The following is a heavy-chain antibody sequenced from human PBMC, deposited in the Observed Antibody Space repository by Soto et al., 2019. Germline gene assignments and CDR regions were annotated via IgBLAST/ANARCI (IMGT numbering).Heavy chain of an antibody. CDR2: INPSGGST. J-gene: IGHJ4*02. V-gene: IGHV1-46*01. D-gene: IGHD2-15*01. Sequence: ASVKVSCKASGYTFTSYYMHWVRQAPGQGLEWMGIINPSGGSTSYAQKFQGRVTMTRDTSTSTVYMELSSLRSEDTAVYYCARDIVVVVAATAEYYFDYWGQGTLVTVSS. CDR3: ARDIVVVVAATAEYYFDY. CDR1: GYTFTSYY.